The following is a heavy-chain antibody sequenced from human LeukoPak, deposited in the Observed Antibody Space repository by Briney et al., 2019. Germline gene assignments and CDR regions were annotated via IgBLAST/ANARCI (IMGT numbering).Heavy chain of an antibody. CDR3: AGGITMMTQGAFDI. J-gene: IGHJ3*02. Sequence: GGSLRLSCAASGFTFDDYGMSWVRQAPGKGLEWVSGINWNGGSTGYADSVKGRFTISRDNAKNSLYLQMNSLRAEDTALYYCAGGITMMTQGAFDIWGQGTMVTVSS. V-gene: IGHV3-20*04. CDR1: GFTFDDYG. CDR2: INWNGGST. D-gene: IGHD3-22*01.